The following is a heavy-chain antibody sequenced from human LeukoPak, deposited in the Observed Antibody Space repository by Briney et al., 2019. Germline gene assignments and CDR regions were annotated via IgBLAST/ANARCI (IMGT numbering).Heavy chain of an antibody. CDR1: GGSISSYY. CDR3: ARRAPLWFGERAFDY. CDR2: IYYSGST. D-gene: IGHD3-10*01. J-gene: IGHJ4*02. V-gene: IGHV4-59*08. Sequence: SETLSLTCTVSGGSISSYYCSWIRQPPGKGLEWIGYIYYSGSTNYNPSLKSRVTISVDTSKNQFSLKLSCVTAADKAVYYCARRAPLWFGERAFDYWGQGTLVTVSS.